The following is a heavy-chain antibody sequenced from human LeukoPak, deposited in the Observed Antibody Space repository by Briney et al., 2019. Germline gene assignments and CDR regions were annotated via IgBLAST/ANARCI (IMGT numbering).Heavy chain of an antibody. V-gene: IGHV3-23*01. CDR2: ISGSGGST. CDR1: GFTLSSYA. CDR3: AKDPRGSGRDY. Sequence: GGSLRLSCAASGFTLSSYAMSWVRQAPGKGLEWVSAISGSGGSTYYADSVKGRFTISRDNSKNTLYLQMNSLRAEGTAVYYCAKDPRGSGRDYWGQGTLVTVSS. J-gene: IGHJ4*02. D-gene: IGHD3-10*01.